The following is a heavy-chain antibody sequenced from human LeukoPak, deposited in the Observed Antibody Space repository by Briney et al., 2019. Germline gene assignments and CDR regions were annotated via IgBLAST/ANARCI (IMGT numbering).Heavy chain of an antibody. CDR2: IYWNDNK. D-gene: IGHD4-17*01. V-gene: IGHV2-5*01. CDR3: AHYGDYRFLYYFDY. J-gene: IGHJ4*02. Sequence: SGPTLVKPTQTLTLTCTFSGFSPSTSGVGVGWIRQPPGKALEWLALIYWNDNKLYSPSLKSRLTITKDTSNNQVVLTMTNMDPVDTATYYCAHYGDYRFLYYFDYWGQGTLVTVSP. CDR1: GFSPSTSGVG.